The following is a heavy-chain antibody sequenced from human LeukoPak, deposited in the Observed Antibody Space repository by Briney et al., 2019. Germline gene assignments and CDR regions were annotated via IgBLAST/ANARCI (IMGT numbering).Heavy chain of an antibody. CDR1: GYTFTSYG. CDR2: ISAYNGNT. J-gene: IGHJ4*02. V-gene: IGHV1-18*01. D-gene: IGHD3-10*01. CDR3: ARDLWYYYGSGSYYNSFDY. Sequence: ASVKVSCKDSGYTFTSYGISWVRQAPGQGLEWMGWISAYNGNTNYAQKLQGRVTMTTDTSTSTAYMELRSLRSDDTAVYYCARDLWYYYGSGSYYNSFDYWGQGTLVTVSS.